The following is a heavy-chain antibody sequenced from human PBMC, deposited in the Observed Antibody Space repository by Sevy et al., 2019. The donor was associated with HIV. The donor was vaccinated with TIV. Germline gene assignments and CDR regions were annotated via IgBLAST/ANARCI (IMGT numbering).Heavy chain of an antibody. J-gene: IGHJ6*02. CDR1: GFTFSSYD. Sequence: GGSLRLSCAASGFTFSSYDMHWVRQATGKGLEWVSAIGTAGETYYPGSVKGRFTISRENAKNSLYLQMNSLRAGDTAVYYCARGPYYYYGMDVWGQGTTVTVSS. CDR3: ARGPYYYYGMDV. V-gene: IGHV3-13*01. CDR2: IGTAGET.